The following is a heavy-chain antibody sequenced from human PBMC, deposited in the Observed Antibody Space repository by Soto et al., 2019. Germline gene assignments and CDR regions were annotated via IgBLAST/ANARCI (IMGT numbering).Heavy chain of an antibody. D-gene: IGHD6-25*01. Sequence: QVQLQESGPGLAKPSETLSLTCTVSGGSLSSYYWTWIRQSPGKGLEWIGYVYFSGNANYNPSLKSRVTISIDTSKNQFSLSLASVTAADTAFYYCGSVRPSGYVLSWGQGTLVTVSS. V-gene: IGHV4-59*01. CDR3: GSVRPSGYVLS. CDR1: GGSLSSYY. J-gene: IGHJ5*02. CDR2: VYFSGNA.